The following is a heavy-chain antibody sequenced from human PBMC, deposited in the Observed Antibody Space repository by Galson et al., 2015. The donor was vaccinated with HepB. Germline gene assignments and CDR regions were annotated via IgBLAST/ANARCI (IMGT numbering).Heavy chain of an antibody. Sequence: CPSLSRAPSGFALRSVGTHWGARAPGEGVGRVVGISYDGSNQYYADSVKGRFTITRDNSKNTLYLQMNSLRAEDTAVYYCAKDDHSSCCYIAWGQGTLVTVSS. CDR1: GFALRSVG. J-gene: IGHJ5*01. CDR2: ISYDGSNQ. CDR3: AKDDHSSCCYIA. V-gene: IGHV3-30*18. D-gene: IGHD6-19*01.